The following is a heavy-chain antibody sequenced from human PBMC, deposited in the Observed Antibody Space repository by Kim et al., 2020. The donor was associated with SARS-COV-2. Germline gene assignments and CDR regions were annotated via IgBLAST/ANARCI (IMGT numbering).Heavy chain of an antibody. D-gene: IGHD2-15*01. CDR1: GFTFSNFA. V-gene: IGHV3-23*01. CDR2: ISTSGGST. Sequence: GGSLRLSCAASGFTFSNFAMSWVRQAPGKGLEWVSTISTSGGSTYYADSVKGRFTVSRDSSKSALYLQMNSLRAEDMALYYCAKLSGQISSYFDSWGQGALVAVSS. CDR3: AKLSGQISSYFDS. J-gene: IGHJ4*02.